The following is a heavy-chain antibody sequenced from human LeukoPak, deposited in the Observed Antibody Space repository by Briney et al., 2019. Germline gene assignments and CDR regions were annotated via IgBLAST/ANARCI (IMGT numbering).Heavy chain of an antibody. Sequence: GGSLRLSCAASGFTFSGYWMSWVRQPPGKGLGWVANIKQDGSVKYYVDSVKGRFTISRDNAKSSLYLQMSSLRAEDTAVYYCARDLGGTLTTSFFDSWGQGTLVTVSS. CDR1: GFTFSGYW. D-gene: IGHD4-4*01. CDR3: ARDLGGTLTTSFFDS. J-gene: IGHJ4*02. V-gene: IGHV3-7*01. CDR2: IKQDGSVK.